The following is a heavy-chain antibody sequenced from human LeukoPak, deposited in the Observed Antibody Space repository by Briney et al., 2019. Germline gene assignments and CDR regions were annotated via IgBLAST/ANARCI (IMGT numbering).Heavy chain of an antibody. CDR2: ISTSSAYI. V-gene: IGHV3-21*01. CDR3: ARDLWFWAGHPQDVLVGDDH. D-gene: IGHD3/OR15-3a*01. CDR1: GLTFSSYS. J-gene: IGHJ5*02. Sequence: GRSLRLSCAASGLTFSSYSMCWVRQAPGKGLKWDSSISTSSAYISYADSVKGRFTISKDKAKNSLYLQMSSLRAEDTAIYYCARDLWFWAGHPQDVLVGDDHWGQGTLVTVSS.